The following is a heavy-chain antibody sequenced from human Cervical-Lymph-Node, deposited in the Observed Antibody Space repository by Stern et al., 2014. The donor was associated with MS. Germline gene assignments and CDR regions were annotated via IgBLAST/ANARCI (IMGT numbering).Heavy chain of an antibody. CDR3: TRHQEGIAAS. CDR1: GGTFSTFA. Sequence: QVQLVQSGAEVKKPGSSVKVSCKASGGTFSTFAISWVRQAPGQGLEWLGGIIPLFGAAKSAQKFQGRVTFTADESMSTAYMELRSLRSDDTAVYYCTRHQEGIAASWGQGTLVTVSS. V-gene: IGHV1-69*01. J-gene: IGHJ5*02. D-gene: IGHD6-13*01. CDR2: IIPLFGAA.